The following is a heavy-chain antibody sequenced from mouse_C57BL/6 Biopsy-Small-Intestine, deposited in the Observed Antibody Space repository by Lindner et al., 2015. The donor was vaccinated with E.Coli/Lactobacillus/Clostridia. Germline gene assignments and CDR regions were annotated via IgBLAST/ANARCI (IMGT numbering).Heavy chain of an antibody. D-gene: IGHD2-3*01. CDR3: ARRAYYDGYYEDFDY. Sequence: VQLQESGPELVKPGASVKMSCKASGYTFTDYNMHWVKQSHGKSLEWIGYINPNNGGTSYNQKFKGKATLTVNKSPSTAYMELRSLTSEDSAVYYCARRAYYDGYYEDFDYWGQGTTLTVSS. CDR2: INPNNGGT. V-gene: IGHV1-22*01. CDR1: GYTFTDYN. J-gene: IGHJ2*01.